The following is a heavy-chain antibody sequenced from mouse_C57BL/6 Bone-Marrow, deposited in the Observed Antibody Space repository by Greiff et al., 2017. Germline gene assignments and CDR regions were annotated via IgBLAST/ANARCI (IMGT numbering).Heavy chain of an antibody. D-gene: IGHD2-1*01. Sequence: VQLQQSGPELVKPGASVKISCKASGYAFSSSWMNWVKQRPGKGLEWLGRIYPGGGDTNYNGKFKGKATLTADNSSSTAYMQLSSLPSEDSAVYFGARSFYYGNSFAYWGQGTMVTVSA. CDR1: GYAFSSSW. V-gene: IGHV1-82*01. J-gene: IGHJ3*01. CDR2: IYPGGGDT. CDR3: ARSFYYGNSFAY.